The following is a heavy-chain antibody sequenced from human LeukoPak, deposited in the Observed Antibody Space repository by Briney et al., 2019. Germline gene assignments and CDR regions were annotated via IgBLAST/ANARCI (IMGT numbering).Heavy chain of an antibody. V-gene: IGHV3-66*01. CDR2: IYSGGST. D-gene: IGHD6-13*01. CDR1: GFTFSSYG. Sequence: GGTLRLSCAASGFTFSSYGMSWVRQAPGKGLEWVSVIYSGGSTYYADSVKGRFTISRDNSKNTLYLQMNSLRAEDTAVYYCARGAEGSSWYRSGYYFDYWGQGTLVTVSS. J-gene: IGHJ4*02. CDR3: ARGAEGSSWYRSGYYFDY.